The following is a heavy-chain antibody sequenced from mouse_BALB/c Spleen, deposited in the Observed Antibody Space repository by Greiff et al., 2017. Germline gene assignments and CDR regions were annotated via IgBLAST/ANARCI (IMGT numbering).Heavy chain of an antibody. V-gene: IGHV5-6*02. CDR2: ISSGGSYT. J-gene: IGHJ2*01. CDR1: GFTFSSYG. CDR3: ARQEGYFDY. Sequence: DVMLVESGGDLVKPGGSLKLSCAASGFTFSSYGMSWVRQTPDKRLEWVATISSGGSYTYYPDSVKGRFTISRDNAKNTLYLQMSSLKSEDTAMYYCARQEGYFDYWGQGTTLTVSS.